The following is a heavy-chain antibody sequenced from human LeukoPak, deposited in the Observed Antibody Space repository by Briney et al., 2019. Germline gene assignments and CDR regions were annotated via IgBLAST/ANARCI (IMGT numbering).Heavy chain of an antibody. J-gene: IGHJ4*02. CDR1: GFTLSNYA. Sequence: GRSLRLSCAASGFTLSNYAMHWVRQAPGKGLEWVTVISTDGKDKKYADSVKGRFAISRDNSKNTLDLQMNSLRAEDTAVYYCAIDYYDSSGPDYWGQGTLVTVSS. V-gene: IGHV3-33*05. D-gene: IGHD3-22*01. CDR3: AIDYYDSSGPDY. CDR2: ISTDGKDK.